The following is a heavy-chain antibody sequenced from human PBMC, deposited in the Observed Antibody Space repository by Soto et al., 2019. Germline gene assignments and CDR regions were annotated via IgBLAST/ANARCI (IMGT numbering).Heavy chain of an antibody. V-gene: IGHV1-18*01. J-gene: IGHJ4*02. CDR3: ARVEDLEMATTGDSFDY. CDR1: GYTFTSYG. D-gene: IGHD5-12*01. CDR2: ISAYNGNT. Sequence: QVQLVQSGAEVKKPGASVKVSCKASGYTFTSYGISWVRQAPGQGLEWMGWISAYNGNTNYAQKLQGRVTMTTDTSTSTAYMELRSLSSDDTAVYYCARVEDLEMATTGDSFDYWGQGTLVTVSS.